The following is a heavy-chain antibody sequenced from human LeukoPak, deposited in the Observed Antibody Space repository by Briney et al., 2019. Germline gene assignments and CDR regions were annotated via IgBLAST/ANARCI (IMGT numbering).Heavy chain of an antibody. CDR2: IYYSGRT. V-gene: IGHV4-39*01. CDR1: GGSIISSSYY. Sequence: PSETLSLTCTVSGGSIISSSYYWGWIRQPPGKGLEWIGSIYYSGRTYYNPSPKSRVTISVDTSKNQFSLKMSSVTVADTAVYYCAKTTFSVGYHDSFSYHDAFDIWGQGTKVTVSS. D-gene: IGHD3-22*01. J-gene: IGHJ3*02. CDR3: AKTTFSVGYHDSFSYHDAFDI.